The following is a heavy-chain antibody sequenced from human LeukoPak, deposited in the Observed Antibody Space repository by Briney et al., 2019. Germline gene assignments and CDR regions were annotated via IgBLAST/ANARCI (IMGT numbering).Heavy chain of an antibody. V-gene: IGHV3-7*04. Sequence: GGSLRLSCAASGFIFSSYWMSWVRQAPGKGLEWVANIRQDGSEKYYVDSVKGRFTISRDNAKNSLYLQMDSLRAEDTAVYYCARDRADYYDSSGYRDYWGQGTLVTVSS. CDR2: IRQDGSEK. CDR3: ARDRADYYDSSGYRDY. D-gene: IGHD3-22*01. J-gene: IGHJ4*02. CDR1: GFIFSSYW.